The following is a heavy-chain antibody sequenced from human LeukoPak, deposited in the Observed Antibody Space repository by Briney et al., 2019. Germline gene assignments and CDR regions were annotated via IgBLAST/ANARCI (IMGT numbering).Heavy chain of an antibody. D-gene: IGHD6-19*01. CDR2: IHHSGST. V-gene: IGHV4-4*02. CDR1: GGSISSNNW. CDR3: AKKIAVPAYYFDC. J-gene: IGHJ4*02. Sequence: SETLSLTCAVSGGSISSNNWWRLVRQPPGKGLEWIGEIHHSGSTNYNPSLKSRVTISIDKSKNQFSLQLSSVTAADTAVYYCAKKIAVPAYYFDCWGRGTLVTVSS.